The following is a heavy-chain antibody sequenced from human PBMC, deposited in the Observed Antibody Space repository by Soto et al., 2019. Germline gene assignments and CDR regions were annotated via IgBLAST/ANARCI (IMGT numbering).Heavy chain of an antibody. CDR3: ARNRFTSGSDYFDY. J-gene: IGHJ4*02. D-gene: IGHD6-19*01. V-gene: IGHV1-2*02. CDR2: INPRNGDA. Sequence: GASVKVSCKASAYTFSDYNLHWVRQAPGQGLEWMGSINPRNGDAVSAQKFQARIILTRDTSTTTAYMELSRLTSPDTAVYYCARNRFTSGSDYFDYWGQGTLVTVYS. CDR1: AYTFSDYN.